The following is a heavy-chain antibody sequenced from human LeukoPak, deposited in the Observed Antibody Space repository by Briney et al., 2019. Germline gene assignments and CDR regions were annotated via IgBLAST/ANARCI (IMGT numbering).Heavy chain of an antibody. D-gene: IGHD3-22*01. CDR1: GGSYSGYY. J-gene: IGHJ4*02. Sequence: SETLSLTCAVYGGSYSGYYWSWIRQPPGKGLEWIGSIYYSGSTYYNPSLKSRVTISVDTSKNQFSLKLSSVTAADTAVYYCARVKPYYYDSSGGTPDYWGQGTLVTVSS. CDR2: IYYSGST. V-gene: IGHV4-34*01. CDR3: ARVKPYYYDSSGGTPDY.